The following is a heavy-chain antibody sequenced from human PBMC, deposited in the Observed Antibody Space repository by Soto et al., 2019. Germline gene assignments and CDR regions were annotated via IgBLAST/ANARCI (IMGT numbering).Heavy chain of an antibody. Sequence: QVQLVESGGGMAQAGTSLRLSCTGSGFTFNSVSQHWVRQGPDKGLEWVGVVSFDGKVTYYADSVKGRFTVSRDISKNTIYLQAISLRPEDTAVYYCAREPYGDSQYFDYWGQGTPVTVSS. CDR2: VSFDGKVT. CDR1: GFTFNSVS. D-gene: IGHD2-21*02. J-gene: IGHJ4*02. CDR3: AREPYGDSQYFDY. V-gene: IGHV3-30*04.